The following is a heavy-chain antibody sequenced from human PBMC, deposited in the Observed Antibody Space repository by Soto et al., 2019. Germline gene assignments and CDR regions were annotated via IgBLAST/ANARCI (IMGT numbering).Heavy chain of an antibody. CDR2: IYPGDSDT. CDR3: ARRPPVLRHFDWLPPQFDY. Sequence: PGESLKISCQGSVYSFTSYWIGWLRQMPVKGLEWICIIYPGDSDTRYSPSFQGQVTISADKSISTAYLQWSTLKASDTAMYYCARRPPVLRHFDWLPPQFDYWGQGTLVTVSS. J-gene: IGHJ4*02. CDR1: VYSFTSYW. D-gene: IGHD3-9*01. V-gene: IGHV5-51*01.